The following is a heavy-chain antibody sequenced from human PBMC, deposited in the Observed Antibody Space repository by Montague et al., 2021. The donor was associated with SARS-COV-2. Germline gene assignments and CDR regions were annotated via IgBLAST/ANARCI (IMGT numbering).Heavy chain of an antibody. CDR3: TRGFRGGPFDC. J-gene: IGHJ4*02. D-gene: IGHD3-10*01. V-gene: IGHV3-20*04. CDR1: GFTFSNYC. CDR2: ITRNGETT. Sequence: SLRLSCPASGFTFSNYCMSWVRQVPGRGLEWVSGITRNGETTDYADSVKGRVTISRDNAKNSLSLQMNSLRVEDTALYYCTRGFRGGPFDCWGQGTPVTVSS.